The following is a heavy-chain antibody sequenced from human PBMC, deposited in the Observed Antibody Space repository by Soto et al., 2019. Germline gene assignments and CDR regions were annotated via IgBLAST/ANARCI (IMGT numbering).Heavy chain of an antibody. D-gene: IGHD6-13*01. Sequence: QVQLVESGGGVVQPGRSLRLSCVVSGGSFSSYGMHWVRQAPGKGLEWVASIWHDGRYEFHADAVKGRFAISRDNSKNSLYLQMHSLRVEDTAMYYCATEGGVGHDSRWGDFWGQGTLVSVSS. CDR2: IWHDGRYE. V-gene: IGHV3-33*01. CDR1: GGSFSSYG. J-gene: IGHJ4*02. CDR3: ATEGGVGHDSRWGDF.